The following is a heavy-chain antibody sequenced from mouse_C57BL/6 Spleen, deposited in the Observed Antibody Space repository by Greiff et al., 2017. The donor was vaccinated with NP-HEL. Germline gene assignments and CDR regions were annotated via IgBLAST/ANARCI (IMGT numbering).Heavy chain of an antibody. V-gene: IGHV14-3*01. J-gene: IGHJ2*01. Sequence: EVQLQQSVAELVRPGASVKLSCTASGFNIKNTYMHWVKQRPEQGLEWIGRIDTANGNTKYAPKFQGKATITADTSSNTAYLQLSSLTSEDPAIYYCARPSSTMVTTYYFDYWGQGTTLTVSS. CDR2: IDTANGNT. D-gene: IGHD2-2*01. CDR1: GFNIKNTY. CDR3: ARPSSTMVTTYYFDY.